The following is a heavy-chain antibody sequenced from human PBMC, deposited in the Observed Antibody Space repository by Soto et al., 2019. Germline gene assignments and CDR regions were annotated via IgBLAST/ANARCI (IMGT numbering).Heavy chain of an antibody. D-gene: IGHD3-22*01. V-gene: IGHV1-2*04. J-gene: IGHJ4*02. CDR2: INPNSGGT. Sequence: ASVKVSCKASGYTFTGYYMHWVRQAPGQGLEWMGWINPNSGGTNYAQKFQGWVTMTRDTSISTAYMELSRLRSDDTAVYYCARAGLPWYDSSGYYYGYFDYWGQGTLVTVSS. CDR3: ARAGLPWYDSSGYYYGYFDY. CDR1: GYTFTGYY.